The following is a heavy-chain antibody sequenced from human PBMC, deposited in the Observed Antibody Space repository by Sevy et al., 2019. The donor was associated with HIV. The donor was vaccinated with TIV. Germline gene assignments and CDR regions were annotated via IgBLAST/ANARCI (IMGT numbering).Heavy chain of an antibody. J-gene: IGHJ3*02. V-gene: IGHV4-34*01. CDR3: ARGALGGTDI. CDR1: GGSFSGYY. Sequence: SETLSLTCAVYGGSFSGYYWSWIRQPPGKGLEWIGEINHSGSTNYNPSLKSRVTISVDTSKNHFSLKLSSVTAADTAVYYCARGALGGTDIWGQGTMVTVSS. CDR2: INHSGST. D-gene: IGHD3-10*01.